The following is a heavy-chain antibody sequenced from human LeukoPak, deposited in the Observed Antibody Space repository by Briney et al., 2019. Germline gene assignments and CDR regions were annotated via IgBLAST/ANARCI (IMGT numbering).Heavy chain of an antibody. CDR3: ARAWDVVVDDAFDI. J-gene: IGHJ3*02. Sequence: GGSLRLSCAASGFTFSSYAMSWVRQAPGKGLEWVSSISSSSSYIYYADSVKGRFTISRDNAKNSLYLQVNSLRAEDTAVYYCARAWDVVVDDAFDIWGQGTMVTVSS. D-gene: IGHD2-15*01. V-gene: IGHV3-21*01. CDR1: GFTFSSYA. CDR2: ISSSSSYI.